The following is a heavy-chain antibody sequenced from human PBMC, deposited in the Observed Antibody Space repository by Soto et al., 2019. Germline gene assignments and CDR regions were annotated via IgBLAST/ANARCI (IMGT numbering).Heavy chain of an antibody. Sequence: PGESRKSSGQVSGYTFTIYWIGCVRQMPGKGLEWMGIIYPSDSDTRYSPSFQGQVTISADQSINTAYLQWDSLKASDTAIYYCARPANTVADHFDLWGQGTPVTVSS. CDR1: GYTFTIYW. CDR3: ARPANTVADHFDL. J-gene: IGHJ4*02. CDR2: IYPSDSDT. V-gene: IGHV5-51*01. D-gene: IGHD4-17*01.